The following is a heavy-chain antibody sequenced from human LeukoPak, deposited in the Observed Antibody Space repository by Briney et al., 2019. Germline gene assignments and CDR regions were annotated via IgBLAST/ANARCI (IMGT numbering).Heavy chain of an antibody. Sequence: SETLSLTCAVYGGSFSGYYWSWIRQPPGKGLEWIGEINHSGSTNYNPSLKSRVTISVDTSKNQFSLKLSSVTAADTDVYYCARDCYTPGDSYGYDLCWFDPWGQGTLVTVSS. CDR1: GGSFSGYY. CDR3: ARDCYTPGDSYGYDLCWFDP. J-gene: IGHJ5*02. V-gene: IGHV4-34*01. D-gene: IGHD5-18*01. CDR2: INHSGST.